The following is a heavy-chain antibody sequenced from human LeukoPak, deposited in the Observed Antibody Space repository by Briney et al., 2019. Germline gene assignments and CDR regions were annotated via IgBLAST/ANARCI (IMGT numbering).Heavy chain of an antibody. CDR3: ARDRREYGDSSSWSPIDY. V-gene: IGHV3-48*04. CDR2: ISSRSSTI. J-gene: IGHJ4*02. Sequence: GGSLRLSCAASGFTFSSYSMNWVRQAPGKGLEWVSYISSRSSTIYYADSVKGRFTISRDNAKNSLYLQMNSLRAEDTAVYYCARDRREYGDSSSWSPIDYWGQGTLVTVSS. CDR1: GFTFSSYS. D-gene: IGHD6-13*01.